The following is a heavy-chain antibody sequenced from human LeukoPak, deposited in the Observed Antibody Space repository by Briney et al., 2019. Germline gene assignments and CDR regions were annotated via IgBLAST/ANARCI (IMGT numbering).Heavy chain of an antibody. Sequence: GGSLRLSCAASGFTFTSYTMNWVRQAPGKGLEWNSYIRTSGGVVSYTDSVRGRFTISTDSAKNSLYLQMNSLRDDDTAVYYCVRDQFYAFDVWGQGTMVTVSS. J-gene: IGHJ3*01. V-gene: IGHV3-48*02. CDR2: IRTSGGVV. CDR1: GFTFTSYT. CDR3: VRDQFYAFDV.